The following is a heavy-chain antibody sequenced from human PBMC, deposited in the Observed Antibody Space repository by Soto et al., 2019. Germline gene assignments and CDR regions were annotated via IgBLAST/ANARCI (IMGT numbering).Heavy chain of an antibody. J-gene: IGHJ6*02. CDR2: ISRSEGS. V-gene: IGHV4-4*02. Sequence: QVQLQESGPGLVKPSGTLSLSCAVSGGSITNTKWWTWVRQAPGKGLGWIGGISRSEGSTYNPSLQGRVAMSLEPSNNQFSLRLSSVTAADTAVYYCATQTISYTWDVWGQGTTVTVS. CDR1: GGSITNTKW. D-gene: IGHD1-1*01. CDR3: ATQTISYTWDV.